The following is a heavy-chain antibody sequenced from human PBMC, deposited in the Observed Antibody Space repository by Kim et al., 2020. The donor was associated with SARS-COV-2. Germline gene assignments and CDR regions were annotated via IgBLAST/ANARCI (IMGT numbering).Heavy chain of an antibody. V-gene: IGHV3-30*04. CDR3: ARAQGGYYYDSSGYYSSFDY. D-gene: IGHD3-22*01. Sequence: GGSLRLSCVASGFTFSNYAMHWVRQAPGKGLEWVAVISNDGSNKYYVDSVKGRFTISRDSSKSTLNLQMNSLRPEDTAVYYCARAQGGYYYDSSGYYSSFDYWGQGTLVTVS. CDR2: ISNDGSNK. CDR1: GFTFSNYA. J-gene: IGHJ4*02.